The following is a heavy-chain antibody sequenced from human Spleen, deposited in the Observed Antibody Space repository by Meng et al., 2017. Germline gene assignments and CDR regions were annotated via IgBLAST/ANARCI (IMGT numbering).Heavy chain of an antibody. J-gene: IGHJ5*02. Sequence: QVSLQQWGSGLLRPSETLSLTCAVYGGSFSGYYWSWFRQHPGKGLEWIGEINHSGSTNYNPSLKSRVTISVDTSKNQFSLKLSSVTAADTAVYYCARPSRYNWFDPWGQGTLVTVSS. D-gene: IGHD6-6*01. V-gene: IGHV4-34*01. CDR2: INHSGST. CDR3: ARPSRYNWFDP. CDR1: GGSFSGYY.